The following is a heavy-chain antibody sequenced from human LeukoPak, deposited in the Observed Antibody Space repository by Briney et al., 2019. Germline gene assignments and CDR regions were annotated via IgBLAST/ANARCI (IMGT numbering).Heavy chain of an antibody. V-gene: IGHV3-9*01. CDR2: ISWSSSSI. J-gene: IGHJ6*02. CDR3: AKDKVSGYYGLDV. Sequence: GGSLRLSCAASGFTFGDYAMYWVRQAPGKGLEWVSGISWSSSSIGYSDSVGGRFSISRDNARNSLFLQMNSLRAEDTAVYYCAKDKVSGYYGLDVWGQGTSVTVSS. CDR1: GFTFGDYA.